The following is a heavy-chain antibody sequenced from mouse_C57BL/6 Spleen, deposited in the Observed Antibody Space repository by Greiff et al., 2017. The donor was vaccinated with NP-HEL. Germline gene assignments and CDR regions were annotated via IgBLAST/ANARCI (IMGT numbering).Heavy chain of an antibody. V-gene: IGHV5-4*01. Sequence: DVMLVESGGGLVKPGGSLKLSCAASGFTFSSYAMSWVRQTPEKRLEWVATISDGGSYTYYPDNVKGRFTISRDNAKNNLYLQMSHLKSEDTAMYYCARDGSSYDFDYWGQGTTLTVSS. CDR2: ISDGGSYT. D-gene: IGHD1-1*01. CDR1: GFTFSSYA. CDR3: ARDGSSYDFDY. J-gene: IGHJ2*01.